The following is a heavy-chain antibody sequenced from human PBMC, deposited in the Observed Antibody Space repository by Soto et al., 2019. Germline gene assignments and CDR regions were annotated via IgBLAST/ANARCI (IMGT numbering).Heavy chain of an antibody. CDR1: GFTFSSYS. J-gene: IGHJ3*02. V-gene: IGHV3-21*01. D-gene: IGHD2-2*01. CDR2: ISSSSSYI. CDR3: ARALGYCSSTSCYGYDGFDI. Sequence: GGSLRLSCAASGFTFSSYSMNWVRQAPGKGLEWVSSISSSSSYIYYADSVKGRFTISRDNAKNSLYLQMNSLRAEDTAVYYCARALGYCSSTSCYGYDGFDIWGQGTMVTVSS.